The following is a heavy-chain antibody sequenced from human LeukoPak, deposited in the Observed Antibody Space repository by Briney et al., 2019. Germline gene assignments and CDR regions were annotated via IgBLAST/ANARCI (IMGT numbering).Heavy chain of an antibody. J-gene: IGHJ4*02. Sequence: VGSLRLSCAASGFTFSSYWMHWVRQAPGKGLVWVSRINSDGSSTNYADSVKGRFTISRDNAKNTLYLQMNSLRAEDTAVYYCARILGESYLEVEDYWGQGTLVTVSS. D-gene: IGHD1-26*01. V-gene: IGHV3-74*01. CDR2: INSDGSST. CDR3: ARILGESYLEVEDY. CDR1: GFTFSSYW.